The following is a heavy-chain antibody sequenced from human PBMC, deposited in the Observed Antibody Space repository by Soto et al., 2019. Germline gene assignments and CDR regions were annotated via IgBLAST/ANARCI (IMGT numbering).Heavy chain of an antibody. J-gene: IGHJ3*02. V-gene: IGHV3-23*01. CDR2: ISGSGGST. CDR1: GFTFSSYA. CDR3: SKCRRAQRELPDAFDI. Sequence: GGSLRLSCAASGFTFSSYAMSWVRQAPGKGLEWVSAISGSGGSTYYADSVKGRFTISRDNTKNTLYLQMNSLKAEDAEVYCFSKCRRAQRELPDAFDIWGQGTMVTVSS. D-gene: IGHD1-26*01.